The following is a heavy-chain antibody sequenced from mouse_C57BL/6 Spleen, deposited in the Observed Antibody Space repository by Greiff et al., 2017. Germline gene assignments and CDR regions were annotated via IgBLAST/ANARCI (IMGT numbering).Heavy chain of an antibody. CDR1: GYAFSSSW. V-gene: IGHV1-82*01. CDR3: ARRGTPIFPFAY. CDR2: IYPGDGDT. D-gene: IGHD3-1*01. Sequence: QVQLQQSGPELVKPGASVKISCKASGYAFSSSWMNWVKQRPGKGLEWIGRIYPGDGDTNYNGKFKGKATLTADKSSSTAYMQLSSLTSEDSAVYFCARRGTPIFPFAYWGQGTLVTVSA. J-gene: IGHJ3*01.